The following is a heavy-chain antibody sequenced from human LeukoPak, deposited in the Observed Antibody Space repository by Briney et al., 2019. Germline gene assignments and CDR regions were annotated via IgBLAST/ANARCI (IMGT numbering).Heavy chain of an antibody. CDR2: ISSSSSYI. Sequence: PGGSLRLSCGASGFIFSCYSMNWVRQAPGKGLEWVSSISSSSSYIYYADSVKGRFTISRDNAKNSLYLQMNSLRDEDTAVYYCARDVPTYYYDSSGYSPDAFDIWGQGTMVTVSS. D-gene: IGHD3-22*01. V-gene: IGHV3-21*01. CDR3: ARDVPTYYYDSSGYSPDAFDI. J-gene: IGHJ3*02. CDR1: GFIFSCYS.